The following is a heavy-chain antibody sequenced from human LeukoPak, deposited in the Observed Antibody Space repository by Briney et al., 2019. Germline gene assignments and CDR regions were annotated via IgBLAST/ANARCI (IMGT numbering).Heavy chain of an antibody. Sequence: PGGSLRLSCAASGFTFSSYSMNWVRQAPGKGLEWVSSISSSSSYIYYADSVKGRFTISRDNAKNSLYLQINSLRAEDTAVYYCARDPTGTTLSFDYWGQGTLVTVSS. V-gene: IGHV3-21*01. CDR3: ARDPTGTTLSFDY. D-gene: IGHD1-7*01. J-gene: IGHJ4*02. CDR2: ISSSSSYI. CDR1: GFTFSSYS.